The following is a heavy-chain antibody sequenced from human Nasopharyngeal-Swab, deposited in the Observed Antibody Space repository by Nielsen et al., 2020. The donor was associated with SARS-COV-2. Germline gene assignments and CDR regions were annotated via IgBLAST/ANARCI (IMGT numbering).Heavy chain of an antibody. D-gene: IGHD6-13*01. Sequence: RQAPGKGLEWIGSIYYSGSTYYNPSLKSRVTISVDTSKNQFSLKLSSVIAADTAVYYCASIAAAGAPGYWGQGTLVTVSS. J-gene: IGHJ4*02. V-gene: IGHV4-39*01. CDR3: ASIAAAGAPGY. CDR2: IYYSGST.